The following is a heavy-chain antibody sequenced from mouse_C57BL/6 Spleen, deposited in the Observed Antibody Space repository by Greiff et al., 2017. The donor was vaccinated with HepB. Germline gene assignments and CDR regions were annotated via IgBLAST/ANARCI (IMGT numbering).Heavy chain of an antibody. D-gene: IGHD2-4*01. J-gene: IGHJ2*01. Sequence: DVHLVESGGGLVKPGGSLKLSCAASGFTFSSYAMSWVRQTPEKRLEWVATISDGGSYTYYPDNVKGRFTISRDNAKNNLYLQMSHLKSEDTAMYYCARRDDYYYFDYWGQGTTLTVSS. CDR3: ARRDDYYYFDY. CDR1: GFTFSSYA. V-gene: IGHV5-4*01. CDR2: ISDGGSYT.